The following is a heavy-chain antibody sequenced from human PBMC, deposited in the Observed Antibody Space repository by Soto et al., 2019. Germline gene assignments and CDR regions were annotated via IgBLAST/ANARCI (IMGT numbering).Heavy chain of an antibody. J-gene: IGHJ4*02. D-gene: IGHD5-12*01. CDR3: AKVNSDYNFPDY. Sequence: EVQLLESGGGLVQPGGSLRLSCAASGFTFNNYAMCWVRQAPGKGLEWVSGVSGSGEGTSYAESVKGRFTISRDNSKNTPYLQMNSLRAEDTAVYYCAKVNSDYNFPDYWGQGTMVTVSS. V-gene: IGHV3-23*01. CDR1: GFTFNNYA. CDR2: VSGSGEGT.